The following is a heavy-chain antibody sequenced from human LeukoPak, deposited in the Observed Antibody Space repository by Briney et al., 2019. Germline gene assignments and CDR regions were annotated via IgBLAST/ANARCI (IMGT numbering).Heavy chain of an antibody. CDR3: ARDSGAFDI. J-gene: IGHJ3*02. D-gene: IGHD1-26*01. CDR2: IYYSGST. Sequence: SETLSRTCTGSGCSISSYYWSWIRQPPGNGLEWIGNIYYSGSTNYNPSLKSRVTISVDTSKNQCSLKLSSVTAADTAVYYCARDSGAFDIWGQGTMVTVSS. CDR1: GCSISSYY. V-gene: IGHV4-59*01.